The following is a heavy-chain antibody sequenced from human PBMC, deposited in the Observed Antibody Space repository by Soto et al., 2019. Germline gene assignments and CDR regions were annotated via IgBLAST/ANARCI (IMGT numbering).Heavy chain of an antibody. J-gene: IGHJ4*02. V-gene: IGHV3-23*01. Sequence: GGSLRLSCAASGFTFSSYAMSWVRQAPGKGLEWVSAISGSGGSTYYADSVNGRFTISRDNSKNTLYLQMNSLRAEDTAVYYCAKDSLNTERFLEWPPHFDYWGQGTLVTVSS. CDR3: AKDSLNTERFLEWPPHFDY. CDR1: GFTFSSYA. CDR2: ISGSGGST. D-gene: IGHD3-3*01.